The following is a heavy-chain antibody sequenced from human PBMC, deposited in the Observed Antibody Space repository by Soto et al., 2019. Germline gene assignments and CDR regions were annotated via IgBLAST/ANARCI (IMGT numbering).Heavy chain of an antibody. CDR1: GFSLITSGVG. V-gene: IGHV2-5*02. CDR2: IYWDDDK. D-gene: IGHD1-26*01. CDR3: ARIPRSSSGSYTYFDY. Sequence: SGPTLVNPTETLTLTCTFSGFSLITSGVGVGWIRQPPGKALEWVALIYWDDDKRYSPSLKNRLTITKDTSKNQVVLTMTNMDPADTATYYCARIPRSSSGSYTYFDYWGQGTLVTVSS. J-gene: IGHJ4*02.